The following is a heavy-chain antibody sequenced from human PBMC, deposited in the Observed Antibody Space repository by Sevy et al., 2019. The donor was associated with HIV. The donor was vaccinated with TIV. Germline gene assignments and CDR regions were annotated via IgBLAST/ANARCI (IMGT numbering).Heavy chain of an antibody. J-gene: IGHJ3*02. D-gene: IGHD5-18*01. CDR3: ARVKGYGARAFDI. CDR2: IYYSGST. CDR1: GGSISSYY. V-gene: IGHV4-59*01. Sequence: SETLSLTCTVSGGSISSYYWSWIRQPPGKGLEWIGYIYYSGSTNYNPSLKSRVTISVDTSKNQFSLKLSSVTAADTAVYYCARVKGYGARAFDIWGQGTMVTVSS.